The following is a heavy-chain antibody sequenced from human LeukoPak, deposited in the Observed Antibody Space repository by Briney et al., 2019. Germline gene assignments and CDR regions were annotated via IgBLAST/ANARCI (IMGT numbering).Heavy chain of an antibody. D-gene: IGHD4-17*01. CDR2: INYSGST. Sequence: SETLSLTCTVSGGSINIKSYYWGWIRQPPGRGLEWIGSINYSGSTYYNPSLKSRVTISVDTSKNQFSLKLSSVTAADTAVYYCARHVISKTTVNYYFDYWGQGTLVTVSS. J-gene: IGHJ4*02. CDR3: ARHVISKTTVNYYFDY. V-gene: IGHV4-39*01. CDR1: GGSINIKSYY.